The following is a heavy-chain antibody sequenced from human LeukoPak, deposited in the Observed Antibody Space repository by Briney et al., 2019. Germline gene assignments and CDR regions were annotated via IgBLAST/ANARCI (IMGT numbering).Heavy chain of an antibody. Sequence: SSETLSLTCAVYGGSFSGYYWSWIRQPPGKGLEWIGEINHSGGTNYNPSLKSRVTISVDTSKNQFSLKLSSVTAADTAVYYCARHRHCTGYCSGGSCYAPGRCYYYYCMDVWGKGTTVTISS. V-gene: IGHV4-34*01. J-gene: IGHJ6*03. D-gene: IGHD2-15*01. CDR2: INHSGGT. CDR3: ARHRHCTGYCSGGSCYAPGRCYYYYCMDV. CDR1: GGSFSGYY.